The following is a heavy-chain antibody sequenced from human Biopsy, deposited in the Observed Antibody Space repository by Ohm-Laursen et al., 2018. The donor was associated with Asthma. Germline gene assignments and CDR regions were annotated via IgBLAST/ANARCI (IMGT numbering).Heavy chain of an antibody. D-gene: IGHD3-22*01. CDR3: VRHQYSSSWSTFDY. CDR1: GGSITSSSYY. J-gene: IGHJ4*02. Sequence: PSDTLSLTCLVSGGSITSSSYYWGWIRQPPGKGMEWIGSMYHSGSPYYHPSLKSRATISVDTSKNQLSLKMSSVTAADTAVYFCVRHQYSSSWSTFDYWGQGALVTVSS. V-gene: IGHV4-39*01. CDR2: MYHSGSP.